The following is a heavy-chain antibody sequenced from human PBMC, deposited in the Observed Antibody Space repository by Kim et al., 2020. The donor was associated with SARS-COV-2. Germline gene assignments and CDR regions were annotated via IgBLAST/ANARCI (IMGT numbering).Heavy chain of an antibody. D-gene: IGHD3-9*01. V-gene: IGHV3-23*01. CDR2: T. CDR3: ASAYVILTGYDF. Sequence: TYYAGSVKRRFTSSRDNSKNILYLQLTSLRAEDTAVYYCASAYVILTGYDFWGHGSLVTVSS. J-gene: IGHJ4*01.